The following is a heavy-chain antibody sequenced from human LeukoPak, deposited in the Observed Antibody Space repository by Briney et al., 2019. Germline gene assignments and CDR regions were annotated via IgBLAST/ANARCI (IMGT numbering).Heavy chain of an antibody. CDR3: ARAHYYDSSGLDN. Sequence: PGGSLRLSCAASGFTFSSYEMNWVHQAPGKGLEWVSYISSSGSTKDYADSVKGRFTVSRDNAKNSLFLQTNSLRVEDTAVYYCARAHYYDSSGLDNWGQGTLLTVSS. J-gene: IGHJ4*02. CDR2: ISSSGSTK. CDR1: GFTFSSYE. V-gene: IGHV3-48*03. D-gene: IGHD3-22*01.